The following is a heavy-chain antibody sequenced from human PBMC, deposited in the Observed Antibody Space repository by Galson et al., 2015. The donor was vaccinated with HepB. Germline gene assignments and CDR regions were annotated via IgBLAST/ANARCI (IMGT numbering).Heavy chain of an antibody. V-gene: IGHV4-39*07. CDR3: AREGRIVVVPAAPHDAFDI. J-gene: IGHJ3*02. D-gene: IGHD2-2*01. CDR1: GGSISSSSYY. Sequence: SETLSLTCTVSGGSISSSSYYWGWIRQPPGKGLEWIGSIYYSGSTYYNPSLKSRVTISVDTSKNQFSLKLSSVTAADTAVYYCAREGRIVVVPAAPHDAFDIWGQGTMVTVSS. CDR2: IYYSGST.